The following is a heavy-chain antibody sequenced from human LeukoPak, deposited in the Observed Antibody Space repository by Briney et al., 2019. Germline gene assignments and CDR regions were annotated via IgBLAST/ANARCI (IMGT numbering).Heavy chain of an antibody. CDR2: INHSGST. J-gene: IGHJ4*02. CDR1: GGSFSGYS. CDR3: ARERVLMYFSSGRGFDY. V-gene: IGHV4-34*01. Sequence: SETLSLTCAVYGGSFSGYSWSWIRQSPRKGLEWIGEINHSGSTKYNSSLKSRVTISVDASKKQLSLKLTSVTAADTAVYYCARERVLMYFSSGRGFDYWDQGTLVTVSS. D-gene: IGHD3-10*01.